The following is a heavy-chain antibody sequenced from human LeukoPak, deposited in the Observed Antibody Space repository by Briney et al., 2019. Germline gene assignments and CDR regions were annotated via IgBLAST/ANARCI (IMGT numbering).Heavy chain of an antibody. Sequence: SETLSLTCTVSGEPLGTFYWSWIRQPAGQGLEYIGRIHTNGYTNYKPSLNSRVTMSVDSSKNQFSLTLRSVTASDTAIYYCARAHSGLYLDSWGQGTLVTVSS. CDR3: ARAHSGLYLDS. CDR1: GEPLGTFY. J-gene: IGHJ4*02. V-gene: IGHV4-4*07. CDR2: IHTNGYT. D-gene: IGHD2-15*01.